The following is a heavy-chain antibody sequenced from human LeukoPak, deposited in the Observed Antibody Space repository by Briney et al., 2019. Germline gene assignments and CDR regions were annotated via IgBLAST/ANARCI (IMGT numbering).Heavy chain of an antibody. D-gene: IGHD5-18*01. CDR3: TRVFAYSYGDFDN. J-gene: IGHJ4*02. CDR2: IYSGGGT. CDR1: RFTGRYNY. V-gene: IGHV3-66*01. Sequence: QAAVSLTCSCDASRFTGRYNYMTWLRQAPGKGLKGVTVIYSGGGTYYADSVKDRFTISRDNSKNTLFLQMNSLRVEDSAVYYCTRVFAYSYGDFDNWGQGTLVAVSS.